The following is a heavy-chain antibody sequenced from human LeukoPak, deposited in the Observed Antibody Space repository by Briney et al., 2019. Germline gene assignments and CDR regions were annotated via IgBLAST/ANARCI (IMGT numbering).Heavy chain of an antibody. CDR1: GGSISSSSYY. Sequence: SETLSLTCTVSGGSISSSSYYWGWIRQPPGKGLEWIGSIYYSGSTYYNPSLKSRVTISVDTSKNQFSLKLSSVTAADTAVYYCARAGAPPPDFWSGFHWFDPWGQGTLVTVSS. D-gene: IGHD3-3*01. CDR2: IYYSGST. CDR3: ARAGAPPPDFWSGFHWFDP. J-gene: IGHJ5*02. V-gene: IGHV4-39*07.